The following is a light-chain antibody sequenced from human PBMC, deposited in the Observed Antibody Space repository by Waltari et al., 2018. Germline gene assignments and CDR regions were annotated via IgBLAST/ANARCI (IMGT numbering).Light chain of an antibody. CDR3: QTWDTGTHVV. Sequence: QVVLTQSPSASASLGASVKPPSPLTTGLRSYAIAWPPQQPGKGPRYLMKVSSAANHQKGDGIPDRFSGSSCGTERYLTISSVQSEDEADYYCQTWDTGTHVVFGGGTKLTVL. CDR1: TGLRSYA. V-gene: IGLV4-69*01. J-gene: IGLJ2*01. CDR2: VSSAANH.